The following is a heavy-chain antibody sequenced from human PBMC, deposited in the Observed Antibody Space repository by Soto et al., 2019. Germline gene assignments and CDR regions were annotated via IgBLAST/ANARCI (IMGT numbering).Heavy chain of an antibody. CDR2: ITSSSTYI. V-gene: IGHV3-21*01. J-gene: IGHJ6*02. CDR3: ARALTQYCSGGSCYYYGMDV. CDR1: GFTFSSYS. Sequence: SLRLSCAASGFTFSSYSMNWVRQAPGKGLEWVSSITSSSTYIYYADSVKGRFTISRDNAKNSLYLQMNSLRAEDTAVYYCARALTQYCSGGSCYYYGMDVWGQGTTVTVSS. D-gene: IGHD2-15*01.